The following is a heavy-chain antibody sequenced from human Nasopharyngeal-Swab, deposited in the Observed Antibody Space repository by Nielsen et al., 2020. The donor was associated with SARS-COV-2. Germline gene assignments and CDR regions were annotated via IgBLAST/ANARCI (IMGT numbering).Heavy chain of an antibody. J-gene: IGHJ6*02. D-gene: IGHD6-19*01. CDR3: ARESKKVAGLPNYYYYGMDV. CDR2: IIPIFGTA. Sequence: SSVNVSCKASGGTFSSYAISWVREAPGQGLEWMGGIIPIFGTANYAQKFQGRVTITADESTSTAYMELSSLRSEDTAVYYCARESKKVAGLPNYYYYGMDVWGQGTTVTVSS. V-gene: IGHV1-69*13. CDR1: GGTFSSYA.